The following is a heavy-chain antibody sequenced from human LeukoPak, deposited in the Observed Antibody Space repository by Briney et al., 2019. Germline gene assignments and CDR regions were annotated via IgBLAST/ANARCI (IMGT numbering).Heavy chain of an antibody. J-gene: IGHJ4*02. CDR2: IIPIFGTA. CDR3: ASMNHLRLLDY. Sequence: GASVKVSCKASGGTFSSYAISWVRQAPGQGLEWVGGIIPIFGTANYAQKFQGRVTITADESTSTAYMELSSLRSEDTAVYYCASMNHLRLLDYWGQGTLVTVSS. V-gene: IGHV1-69*13. D-gene: IGHD4-17*01. CDR1: GGTFSSYA.